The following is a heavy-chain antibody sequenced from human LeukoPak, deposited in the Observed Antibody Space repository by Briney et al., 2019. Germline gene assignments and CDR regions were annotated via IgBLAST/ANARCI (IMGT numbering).Heavy chain of an antibody. CDR1: GFTFSSYA. V-gene: IGHV3-30-3*01. J-gene: IGHJ4*02. CDR2: ISYDGSNK. CDR3: ARGSVAVADYFDY. D-gene: IGHD6-19*01. Sequence: PGGSLRLSCAASGFTFSSYAMHWVRQAPGKGLEWVAVISYDGSNKYYADSVKGRFTISRDNSKNTLYLQMNSLRAEDTAVYYCARGSVAVADYFDYWGQGTLVTVSS.